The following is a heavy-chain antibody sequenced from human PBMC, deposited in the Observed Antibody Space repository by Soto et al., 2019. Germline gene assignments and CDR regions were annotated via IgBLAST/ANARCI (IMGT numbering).Heavy chain of an antibody. J-gene: IGHJ4*02. V-gene: IGHV4-31*03. D-gene: IGHD6-13*01. CDR3: ARGGSSSPYFDD. CDR1: GGSISSGGYY. CDR2: IYYSGST. Sequence: QVQLQESGPGLVKPSQTLSLTCTVSGGSISSGGYYWSWIRQHPGKGLEWIGYIYYSGSTYYNPSLTSRVTISVDTSKKQFSLKLSSVTAAETAVYYCARGGSSSPYFDDWGQGTLVTVSS.